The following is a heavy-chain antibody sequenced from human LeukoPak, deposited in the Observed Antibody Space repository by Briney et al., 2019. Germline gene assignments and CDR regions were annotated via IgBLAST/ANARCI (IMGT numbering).Heavy chain of an antibody. CDR1: GGSFSGYY. Sequence: PSETLSLTCAVYGGSFSGYYWSWIRQPPGKGLEWIGEINHSGSTNYNPSLKSRVTISVDTPKNQFSLKLSSVTAADTAVYYCASTGSYSGRFDYWGQGTLVTVSS. D-gene: IGHD3-10*01. CDR2: INHSGST. CDR3: ASTGSYSGRFDY. V-gene: IGHV4-34*01. J-gene: IGHJ4*02.